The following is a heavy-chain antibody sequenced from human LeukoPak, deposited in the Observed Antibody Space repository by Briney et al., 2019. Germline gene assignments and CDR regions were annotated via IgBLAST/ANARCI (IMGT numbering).Heavy chain of an antibody. CDR1: GGSISSYY. V-gene: IGHV4-59*08. Sequence: SETLSLTCTVSGGSISSYYWSWIRQPPGKGLEWIGYIYYSGSTNYNPSLKSRVTISVDTSKNQFSLKLSSVTAADTAVYYCARHRGCSGGSCYPGPYYYYGMDVWGQGTTVTVSS. D-gene: IGHD2-15*01. J-gene: IGHJ6*02. CDR3: ARHRGCSGGSCYPGPYYYYGMDV. CDR2: IYYSGST.